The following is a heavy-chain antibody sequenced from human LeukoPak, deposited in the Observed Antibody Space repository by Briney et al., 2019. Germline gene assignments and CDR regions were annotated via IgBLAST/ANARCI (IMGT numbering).Heavy chain of an antibody. CDR1: GFTFSSYS. D-gene: IGHD2-15*01. CDR3: ARKVVFDF. Sequence: GGSLRLSCAASGFTFSSYSMNWVRQAPGKGLEWVSSISSRSSYIYYADSVKGRFTISRDNAKNSLYLQMNSLRAEDTAVYYCARKVVFDFWGQGTLVTVSS. CDR2: ISSRSSYI. J-gene: IGHJ4*02. V-gene: IGHV3-21*01.